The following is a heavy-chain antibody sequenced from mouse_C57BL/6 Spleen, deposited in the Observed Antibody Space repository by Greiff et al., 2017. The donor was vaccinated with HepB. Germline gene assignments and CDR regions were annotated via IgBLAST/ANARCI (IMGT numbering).Heavy chain of an antibody. CDR1: GYTFTSYW. CDR2: IDPSDSYT. CDR3: ARAPFDY. V-gene: IGHV1-59*01. Sequence: QVQLKQPGAELGRPGTSVKLSCKASGYTFTSYWMHWVKQRPGQGLEWIGVIDPSDSYTNYNQKFKGKATLTVDTSSSTAYMQLSSLTSEDSAVYYCARAPFDYWGQGTTLTVSS. J-gene: IGHJ2*01.